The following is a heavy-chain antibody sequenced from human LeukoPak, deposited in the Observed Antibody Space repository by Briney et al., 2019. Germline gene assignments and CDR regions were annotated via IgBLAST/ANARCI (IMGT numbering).Heavy chain of an antibody. CDR1: GGSITSVSYY. CDR2: VYYSGST. V-gene: IGHV4-39*01. Sequence: SETLSLTCTVSGGSITSVSYYWGWIRQPPGKGLEWIGSVYYSGSTYYNPSLKSRVTISVDTSKNQFSLKLSSVTAADTAVYYCARRQTPDYWGQGTLVTVSS. CDR3: ARRQTPDY. D-gene: IGHD2-15*01. J-gene: IGHJ4*02.